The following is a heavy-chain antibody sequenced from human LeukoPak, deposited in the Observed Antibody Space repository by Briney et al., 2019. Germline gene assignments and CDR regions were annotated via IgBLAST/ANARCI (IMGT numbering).Heavy chain of an antibody. CDR1: GGSFSGYY. CDR3: ARKITSPERTGLYWYFDL. Sequence: SETLSLTCAVYGGSFSGYYWSWIRQPPGKGLEWIGYIYHSGSTYYNPSLKSRVTISVDRSKNQFSLKLSSVTAADTAVYYCARKITSPERTGLYWYFDLWGRGTLVTVSS. V-gene: IGHV4-34*01. J-gene: IGHJ2*01. CDR2: IYHSGST. D-gene: IGHD1-14*01.